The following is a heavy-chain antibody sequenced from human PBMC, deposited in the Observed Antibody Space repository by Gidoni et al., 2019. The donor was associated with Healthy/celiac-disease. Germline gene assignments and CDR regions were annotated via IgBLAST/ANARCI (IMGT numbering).Heavy chain of an antibody. Sequence: EVQLVESGGGLVQPGGSLRLYCAASGFIFSSYWMGWVPQAPGKGLEWVANIKQEGSEKYYVDFVKGRFTISRDNAKNSLYLQMNSLRAEDTAVYYCARDTRGGDDAFDIWGQGTMVTVSS. D-gene: IGHD3-16*01. CDR3: ARDTRGGDDAFDI. J-gene: IGHJ3*02. CDR2: IKQEGSEK. CDR1: GFIFSSYW. V-gene: IGHV3-7*01.